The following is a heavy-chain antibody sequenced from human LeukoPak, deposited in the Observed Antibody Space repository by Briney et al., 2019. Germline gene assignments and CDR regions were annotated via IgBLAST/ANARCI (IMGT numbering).Heavy chain of an antibody. V-gene: IGHV1-69*06. Sequence: SGKLSCKASGVTFSSYAISWVRQAPGHRLEWRGGIIPIFGTAKYAQKFQGRVTRTADKPKSTAYMERSSVRSQHTAVYYCARESINMVRGVIHRGVDYWGQGTLVTVSS. J-gene: IGHJ4*02. CDR2: IIPIFGTA. CDR1: GVTFSSYA. CDR3: ARESINMVRGVIHRGVDY. D-gene: IGHD3-10*01.